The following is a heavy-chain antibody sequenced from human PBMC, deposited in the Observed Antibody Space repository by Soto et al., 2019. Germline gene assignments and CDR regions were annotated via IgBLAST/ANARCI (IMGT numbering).Heavy chain of an antibody. CDR2: ISYDGIDE. D-gene: IGHD2-8*01. CDR1: GFIFTSFV. CDR3: AKDFREMVTVAPEVS. V-gene: IGHV3-30*18. J-gene: IGHJ4*02. Sequence: QVQLVESGGGVVQPGTSLKLSCATSGFIFTSFVMHWLSQAPGKGLEWFAVISYDGIDENYADSVKGRFAISRDKSKSTVYLHMNTLRVEDTAVYYCAKDFREMVTVAPEVSWAQGTLVTVSS.